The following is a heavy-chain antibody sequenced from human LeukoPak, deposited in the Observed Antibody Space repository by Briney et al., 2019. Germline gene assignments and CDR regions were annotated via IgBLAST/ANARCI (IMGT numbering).Heavy chain of an antibody. V-gene: IGHV3-74*01. D-gene: IGHD1-26*01. CDR1: GFTFSSYW. CDR3: ARDQDPVGFDL. CDR2: INSDGSST. Sequence: GGSLRLSCAASGFTFSSYWMHWVRQAPGEGLVWVSRINSDGSSTSYADSVKGRFPISRDNAKNTLYLQMNSLRAEDTAVYSCARDQDPVGFDLWGRGTLVTVSS. J-gene: IGHJ2*01.